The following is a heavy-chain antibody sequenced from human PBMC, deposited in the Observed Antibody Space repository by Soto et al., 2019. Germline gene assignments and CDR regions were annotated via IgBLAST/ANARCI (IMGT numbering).Heavy chain of an antibody. CDR1: GGFINTAGYY. D-gene: IGHD3-3*01. Sequence: SETLSLTCTVSGGFINTAGYYWNWIRQHPGKGLEWIGNIYHSGGTSYNPSLRSRLSISVDTPKSQFSLRLTSLTAADTAVYFCARAYELRSGYYLDNWGQGTLVTVSS. CDR2: IYHSGGT. V-gene: IGHV4-31*03. J-gene: IGHJ4*02. CDR3: ARAYELRSGYYLDN.